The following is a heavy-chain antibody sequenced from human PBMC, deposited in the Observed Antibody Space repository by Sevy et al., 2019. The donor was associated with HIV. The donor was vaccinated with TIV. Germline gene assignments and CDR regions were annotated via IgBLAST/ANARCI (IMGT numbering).Heavy chain of an antibody. CDR1: GFNVSSNY. V-gene: IGHV3-53*01. Sequence: GRSLRLSCAASGFNVSSNYMNWVRQAPGKGLEWVSVIYSGGSTYYADSVKGRFTVSRDNSKNTLYLQMNSLRAEDTAVYYCTRWGGGWGQGTLVTVSS. CDR3: TRWGGG. CDR2: IYSGGST. J-gene: IGHJ4*02. D-gene: IGHD3-10*01.